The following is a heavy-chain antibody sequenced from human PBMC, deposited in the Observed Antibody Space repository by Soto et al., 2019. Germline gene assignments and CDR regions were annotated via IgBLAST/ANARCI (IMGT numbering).Heavy chain of an antibody. V-gene: IGHV3-30*18. J-gene: IGHJ6*02. CDR3: AKAAGTDYYYYGMDV. Sequence: QVQLVESGGGVVQPGRSLRLSCAASGFTFSSYGMHWVRQAPGKGLEWVAVISYDGSNKYYADSVKGRFTISRDNPNNTLYLQMSSLRAGDTAVYYCAKAAGTDYYYYGMDVWGQGTTVTVSS. CDR2: ISYDGSNK. CDR1: GFTFSSYG. D-gene: IGHD6-13*01.